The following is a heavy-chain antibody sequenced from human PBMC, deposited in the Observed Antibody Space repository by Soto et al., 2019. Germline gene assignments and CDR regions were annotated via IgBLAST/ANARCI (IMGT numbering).Heavy chain of an antibody. CDR2: IYYSGST. D-gene: IGHD5-18*01. CDR3: ARGDTYFDY. CDR1: GGSISSYY. J-gene: IGHJ4*02. Sequence: SETLSLTCTVSGGSISSYYLSWIRQPPGKGLEWIGYIYYSGSTNYNPSLKSRVTISVDTSKNQFSLKLTSVTAADTAVCYCARGDTYFDYWGQGTLVTVYS. V-gene: IGHV4-59*01.